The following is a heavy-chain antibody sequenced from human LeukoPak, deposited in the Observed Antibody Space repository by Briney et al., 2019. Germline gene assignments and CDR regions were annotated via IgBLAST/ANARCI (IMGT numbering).Heavy chain of an antibody. D-gene: IGHD6-19*01. J-gene: IGHJ4*02. V-gene: IGHV3-21*01. Sequence: PGGSLRLSCAASGFTFSSYSMNWVRQAPGKGLEWVSSISSSSSYIYYADSVKGRFTISRDNAKNSLYLQMNSLRAEDTAVYYCARRPIRIAVAGTFDYWGQGTLVMVSS. CDR3: ARRPIRIAVAGTFDY. CDR2: ISSSSSYI. CDR1: GFTFSSYS.